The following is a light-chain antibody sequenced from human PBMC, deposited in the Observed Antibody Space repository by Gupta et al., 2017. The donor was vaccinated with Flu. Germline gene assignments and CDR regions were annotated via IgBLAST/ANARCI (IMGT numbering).Light chain of an antibody. CDR2: GAS. Sequence: EIVLTQSPGTLSLSPGERATLSCRASQSVSSNYLAWYQQKPGQAPRLLIYGASSRATGTPDRFRGSGSGTDFTLTISRLEPEDFAVYYCLQYGTSPRTFGQGTRVEVK. CDR1: QSVSSNY. CDR3: LQYGTSPRT. V-gene: IGKV3-20*01. J-gene: IGKJ1*01.